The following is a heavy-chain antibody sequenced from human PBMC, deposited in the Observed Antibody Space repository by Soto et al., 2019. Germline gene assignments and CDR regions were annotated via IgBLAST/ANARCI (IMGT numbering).Heavy chain of an antibody. CDR2: IYYSGST. V-gene: IGHV4-39*07. CDR1: GGSISSSIYY. J-gene: IGHJ6*02. Sequence: SETLSLTCTVSGGSISSSIYYWGWIRQPPGKGLEWIGSIYYSGSTYYNPSLKSRVTISVDTSKNQFSLKLSSVTAADTAVYYFSRVRSSSWSYYYYYVMDVWGQGTTVTVSS. CDR3: SRVRSSSWSYYYYYVMDV. D-gene: IGHD6-13*01.